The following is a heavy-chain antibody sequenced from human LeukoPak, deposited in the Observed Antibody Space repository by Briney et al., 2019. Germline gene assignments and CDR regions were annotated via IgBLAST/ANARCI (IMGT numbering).Heavy chain of an antibody. V-gene: IGHV3-53*01. CDR3: ARGWARPGFDY. CDR2: IYSGGST. D-gene: IGHD6-6*01. J-gene: IGHJ4*02. Sequence: GGSLRLSCAASGFTVSSNYLSWVRQAPGKGLEWVSVIYSGGSTYYADSVKGRFTISRDNSKNTLYLQMNSLRAEDTAVYYCARGWARPGFDYWGQGTLVTVSS. CDR1: GFTVSSNY.